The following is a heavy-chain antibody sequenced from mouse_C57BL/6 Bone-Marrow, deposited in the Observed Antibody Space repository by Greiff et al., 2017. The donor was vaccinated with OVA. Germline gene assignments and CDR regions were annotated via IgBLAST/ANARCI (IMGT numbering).Heavy chain of an antibody. V-gene: IGHV1-64*01. CDR2: IHPNSGST. Sequence: VQLQQPGAELVKPGASVKLSCKASGYTFTSYWMHWVKQRPGQGLEWIGMIHPNSGSTNYNEKFKSKATLTVDKSSSTAYMQLSSLTSEDSAVYYCARKNYDYYYYAMDYWGQEPQSPSPQ. CDR1: GYTFTSYW. CDR3: ARKNYDYYYYAMDY. J-gene: IGHJ4*01. D-gene: IGHD2-4*01.